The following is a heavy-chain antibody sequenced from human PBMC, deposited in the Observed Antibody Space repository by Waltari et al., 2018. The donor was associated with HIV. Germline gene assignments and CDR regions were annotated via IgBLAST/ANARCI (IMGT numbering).Heavy chain of an antibody. CDR3: ARRLSAVTY. D-gene: IGHD4-17*01. Sequence: EVRLLESGGGLVQPGESLRLSCAASGFSMSSYAIDWVRQAPGKGLEGVSSIYGDATFYSHSVKGRFTISTDNAKNTVYLQMNGLSAVDTAEYYCARRLSAVTYWGQGTPVTVSS. J-gene: IGHJ4*02. CDR1: GFSMSSYA. CDR2: IYGDAT. V-gene: IGHV3-23*05.